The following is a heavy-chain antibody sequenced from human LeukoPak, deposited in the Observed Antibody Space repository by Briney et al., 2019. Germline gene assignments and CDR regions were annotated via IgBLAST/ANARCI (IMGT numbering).Heavy chain of an antibody. CDR2: INPNSGGT. CDR3: ARGYYDSSGYYSRYYYYGMDV. Sequence: GASVKVSCKASGYTFTGYYMHWVRQAPGQGLEWMGWINPNSGGTNYAQKSQGWVTMTRDTSISTAYMELSRLRSDDTAVYYCARGYYDSSGYYSRYYYYGMDVWGQGTTVTVPS. CDR1: GYTFTGYY. D-gene: IGHD3-22*01. J-gene: IGHJ6*02. V-gene: IGHV1-2*04.